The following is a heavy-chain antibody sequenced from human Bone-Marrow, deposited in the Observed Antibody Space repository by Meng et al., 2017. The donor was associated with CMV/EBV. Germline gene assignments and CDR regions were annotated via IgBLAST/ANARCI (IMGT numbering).Heavy chain of an antibody. J-gene: IGHJ4*02. D-gene: IGHD3-22*01. V-gene: IGHV4-34*01. CDR2: INQSAST. CDR1: GWSFSGYC. CDR3: ARGVEYYDSSGYYY. Sequence: QVQLQQGGAGLLLPSASLSLTFTFYGWSFSGYCWSWCRRPPGKGLEWIGEINQSASTNYNPTFKRRVTISVATSKNQFSLKLSSVTDADTAVYSCARGVEYYDSSGYYYWGQGTLVTVSS.